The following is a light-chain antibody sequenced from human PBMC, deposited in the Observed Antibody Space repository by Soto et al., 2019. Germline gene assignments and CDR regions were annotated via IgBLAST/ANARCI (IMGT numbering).Light chain of an antibody. J-gene: IGLJ3*02. CDR1: SSNIGNNY. V-gene: IGLV1-51*02. Sequence: QSVLTQPPSVSAAPGQKVTTSCSGSSSNIGNNYVSWYQQLPGTAPKLLMYENNKRPSGIPDRFSGSKSGTSATLGITGLQTGDEADYYCGSWDSGLSVWMFGGGTKLTVL. CDR3: GSWDSGLSVWM. CDR2: ENN.